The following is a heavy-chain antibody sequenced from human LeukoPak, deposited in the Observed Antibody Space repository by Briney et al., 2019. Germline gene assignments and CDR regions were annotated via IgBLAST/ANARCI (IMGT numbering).Heavy chain of an antibody. CDR3: AKARAGDITAAFNY. Sequence: GGSLRLSCAASGFTFSNYWMTWVRQAPGKGLEWVAHIKPDGSEKSYVDSVKGRFTISRDNAQNSLYLQMNSLRAEDTAVYYCAKARAGDITAAFNYWGQGTLVTVSS. D-gene: IGHD6-13*01. J-gene: IGHJ4*02. V-gene: IGHV3-7*03. CDR1: GFTFSNYW. CDR2: IKPDGSEK.